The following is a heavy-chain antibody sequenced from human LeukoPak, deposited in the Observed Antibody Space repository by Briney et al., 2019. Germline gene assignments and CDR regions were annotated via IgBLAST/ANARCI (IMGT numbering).Heavy chain of an antibody. CDR3: ARVRFPYWYFDL. Sequence: GASVKVSCKASGYTFTNYGISWVGQAPGHGLEWMGWISTYNGHTNYAQKLQGRVTMTTDTSTSTAYMDLRSLRTDDTAVYYWARVRFPYWYFDLWGRGTLLTVSS. CDR2: ISTYNGHT. CDR1: GYTFTNYG. V-gene: IGHV1-18*01. J-gene: IGHJ2*01.